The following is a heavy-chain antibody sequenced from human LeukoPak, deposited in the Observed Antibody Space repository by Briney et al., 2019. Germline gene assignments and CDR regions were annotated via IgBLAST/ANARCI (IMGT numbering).Heavy chain of an antibody. Sequence: ASVKVSCKASGYTFTGYYMHWVRQAPGQGLEGMGWINPNSGGTNYAQQFQGRVTMTRNTSISTAYMELSRLRSDDTAVYYCGRDPLGHFGVVLYYYYGMDVWGQGTTVTVSS. CDR1: GYTFTGYY. CDR3: GRDPLGHFGVVLYYYYGMDV. CDR2: INPNSGGT. V-gene: IGHV1-2*02. J-gene: IGHJ6*02. D-gene: IGHD3-3*01.